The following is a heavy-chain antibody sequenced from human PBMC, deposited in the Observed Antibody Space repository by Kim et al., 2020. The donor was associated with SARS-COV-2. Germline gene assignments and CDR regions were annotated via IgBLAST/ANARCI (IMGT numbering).Heavy chain of an antibody. V-gene: IGHV3-23*01. CDR1: GFTFSTYA. J-gene: IGHJ4*01. Sequence: GGSLRLSCAASGFTFSTYAMSWIRQAPGKGLEWVSSISGNGDGIFYADSVKGRFTISRDNSKNTLYLHMNSLREEDTALYYCAKNGGSGNWNYYFHYWG. D-gene: IGHD1-7*01. CDR2: ISGNGDGI. CDR3: AKNGGSGNWNYYFHY.